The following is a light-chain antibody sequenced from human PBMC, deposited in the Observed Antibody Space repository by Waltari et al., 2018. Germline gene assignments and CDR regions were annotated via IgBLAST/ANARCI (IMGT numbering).Light chain of an antibody. CDR1: SSNIGNNY. V-gene: IGLV1-51*02. Sequence: QSGLTQPPSLSAAPGQKVNISCSGTSSNIGNNYVAWYQQIPGTVPKLLIYENYKRPSGIPDRFSGSRSGTSATLVITGLLTGDEADYYCGTWDSSLSGAVFGGGTHLTVL. J-gene: IGLJ7*01. CDR2: ENY. CDR3: GTWDSSLSGAV.